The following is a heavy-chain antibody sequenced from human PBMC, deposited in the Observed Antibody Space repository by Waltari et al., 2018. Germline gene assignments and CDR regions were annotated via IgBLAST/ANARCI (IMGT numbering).Heavy chain of an antibody. J-gene: IGHJ6*03. V-gene: IGHV3-30*18. CDR2: IWYDGSNK. Sequence: VQLVESGGGLVKPGRSLRLSCAASGFTFSSYGMHWVRQAPGKGVEWVAVIWYDGSNKYYADAVKGRFTIARDNSKNTLYLQMNSLRAEDTAVYYCAKAAIRFSHMDVWGKGTTVTVSS. D-gene: IGHD3-3*01. CDR3: AKAAIRFSHMDV. CDR1: GFTFSSYG.